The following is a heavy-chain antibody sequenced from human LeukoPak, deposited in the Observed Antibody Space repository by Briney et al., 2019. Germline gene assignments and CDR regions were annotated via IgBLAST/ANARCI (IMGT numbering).Heavy chain of an antibody. Sequence: GGSLRLSCAASGFTFSSYTMNWVRQAPGKGLEWVSSISNTGRYIYYADSLKDRLTISRDNAKNSLFLQMNSLRVEDTAVYYCAELGITMIGGVWGKGTTVTISS. V-gene: IGHV3-21*01. CDR3: AELGITMIGGV. CDR2: ISNTGRYI. J-gene: IGHJ6*04. D-gene: IGHD3-10*02. CDR1: GFTFSSYT.